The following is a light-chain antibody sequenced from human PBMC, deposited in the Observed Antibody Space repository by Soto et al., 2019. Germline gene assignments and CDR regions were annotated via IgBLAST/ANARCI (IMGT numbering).Light chain of an antibody. Sequence: DIQMTQSPSSLSASVGDRVTITCQASQDISNYLNWYQQKPGKAPKLLIYDASNLETGVPSRFSGSGSETDFTFTISRLQPEDIATDYCQQYDNLPPYTFGQGTKLEI. CDR3: QQYDNLPPYT. CDR1: QDISNY. V-gene: IGKV1-33*01. CDR2: DAS. J-gene: IGKJ2*01.